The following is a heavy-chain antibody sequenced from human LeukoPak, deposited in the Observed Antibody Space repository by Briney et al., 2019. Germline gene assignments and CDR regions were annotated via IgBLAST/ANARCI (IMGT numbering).Heavy chain of an antibody. CDR2: INHSGST. CDR1: GGSFSGYY. V-gene: IGHV4-34*01. CDR3: ARELGVHKAFDY. Sequence: SETLSLTYAVYGGSFSGYYWSWIRQPPGKGLEWIGEINHSGSTNYNPSLKSRVTISVDTSKNQFSLKLSSVTAADTAVYYCARELGVHKAFDYWGQGTLVTVSS. J-gene: IGHJ4*02. D-gene: IGHD3-16*01.